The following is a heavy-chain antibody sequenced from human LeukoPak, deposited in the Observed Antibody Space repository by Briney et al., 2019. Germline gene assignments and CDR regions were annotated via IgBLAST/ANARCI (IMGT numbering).Heavy chain of an antibody. J-gene: IGHJ5*01. CDR2: INANSGTT. V-gene: IGHV3-23*01. D-gene: IGHD6-19*01. CDR3: AKPISGGLAVTADWFHP. CDR1: GLAFSVYA. Sequence: HAGGSLRLSCAASGLAFSVYAMSWLRQPPGKGLEWVSTINANSGTTSYAASVRGRFTISRDNSKNTLYLQLNTPRADDTATYYCAKPISGGLAVTADWFHPWGQGTLVVVSS.